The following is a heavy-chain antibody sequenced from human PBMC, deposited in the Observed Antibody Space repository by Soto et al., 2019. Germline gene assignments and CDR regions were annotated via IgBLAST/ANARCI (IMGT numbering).Heavy chain of an antibody. Sequence: AAVKVSCKASGYSFTSLDINWVRQTAGQGLEWMGWMEPSTGTTGYAQKFQGRVTMTRDTSINTAYMELTTLTSDDTAFYYCARGVSAGVDYWGQGTLVTVSS. CDR2: MEPSTGTT. CDR3: ARGVSAGVDY. J-gene: IGHJ4*02. CDR1: GYSFTSLD. V-gene: IGHV1-8*01. D-gene: IGHD1-26*01.